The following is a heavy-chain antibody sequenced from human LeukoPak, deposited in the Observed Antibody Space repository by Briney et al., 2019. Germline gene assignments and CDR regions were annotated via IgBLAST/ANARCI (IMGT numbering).Heavy chain of an antibody. CDR1: GFSFRNYA. J-gene: IGHJ4*02. CDR2: INTDGRIT. V-gene: IGHV3-64*02. CDR3: TRDGGSFCDFDY. D-gene: IGHD1-26*01. Sequence: PGGSLGLPCVASGFSFRNYAIHWVRQAPGKGLEYVSVINTDGRITYYADSVKGRFTISRDNSKNTVYLQVGSLRGEDMAVYYCTRDGGSFCDFDYWGQGALVTVSS.